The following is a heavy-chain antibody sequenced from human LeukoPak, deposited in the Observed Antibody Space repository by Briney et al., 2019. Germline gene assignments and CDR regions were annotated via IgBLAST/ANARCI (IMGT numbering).Heavy chain of an antibody. Sequence: ASVKVSCKASGYTFTGYYMHCVRQAPGQGLEWMGWINPNSGGTNYAQKFQGRVTMTRDTSISTAYMELSRLRSDDTAVYYCARGPRDGFALYYYFMDVWGKGTTVTISS. J-gene: IGHJ6*03. CDR2: INPNSGGT. CDR1: GYTFTGYY. CDR3: ARGPRDGFALYYYFMDV. D-gene: IGHD5-24*01. V-gene: IGHV1-2*02.